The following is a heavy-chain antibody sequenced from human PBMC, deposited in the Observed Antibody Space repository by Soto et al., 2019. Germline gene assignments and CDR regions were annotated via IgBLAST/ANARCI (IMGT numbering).Heavy chain of an antibody. V-gene: IGHV5-51*01. CDR2: IYPGDSDT. Sequence: GESLKISCKGSGYSFTSYWIGWVRQMPGKGLEWMGIIYPGDSDTRYSPSFQGQVTISADKSISTAYLQWSSLKASDTAMYYCATSAMLEGYCSGGSSYPLTNPYYYGMDVWGPGTTVTVSS. CDR3: ATSAMLEGYCSGGSSYPLTNPYYYGMDV. CDR1: GYSFTSYW. J-gene: IGHJ6*02. D-gene: IGHD2-15*01.